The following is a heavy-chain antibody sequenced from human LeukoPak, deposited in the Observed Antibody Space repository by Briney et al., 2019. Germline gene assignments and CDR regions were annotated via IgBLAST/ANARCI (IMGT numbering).Heavy chain of an antibody. CDR3: ARVIAAAGTFDY. V-gene: IGHV3-53*01. CDR2: IYSGGYT. J-gene: IGHJ4*02. D-gene: IGHD6-13*01. CDR1: GFTVSSNY. Sequence: GGSLRLSCAASGFTVSSNYMSRVRQAPGKGLEWVSVIYSGGYTYYADSVKGRFTISRDNSKNTLFLQMNSLRGEDTAVYYCARVIAAAGTFDYWGQGTLVTVSS.